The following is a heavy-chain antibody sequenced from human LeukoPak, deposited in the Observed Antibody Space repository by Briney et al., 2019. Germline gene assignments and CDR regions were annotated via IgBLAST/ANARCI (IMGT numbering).Heavy chain of an antibody. V-gene: IGHV1-18*01. CDR2: ISAYNGNT. CDR3: ARDLSETYCYDSSTDY. CDR1: GYTFTSYG. J-gene: IGHJ4*02. D-gene: IGHD3-22*01. Sequence: GASVKVSCKASGYTFTSYGISWVRQAPGQGFEWMGCISAYNGNTNYAQKLQGRATMTTDTSTRPAYMALRSLRSDDTAVYYCARDLSETYCYDSSTDYWGQGTLVTVSS.